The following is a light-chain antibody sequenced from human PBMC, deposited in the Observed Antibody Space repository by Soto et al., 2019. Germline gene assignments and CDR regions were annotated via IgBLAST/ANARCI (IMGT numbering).Light chain of an antibody. V-gene: IGKV3-15*01. CDR2: DAS. Sequence: EIVMTQSPAAMSVSPGEGATLSCKASQSVRNNLAWYQQKPGQAPRLLIYDASTRATGIPARFSGSGSGTDFTLTISSLQSADFAVYYCQQYNNCPPWTFGQGTKVDIK. J-gene: IGKJ1*01. CDR3: QQYNNCPPWT. CDR1: QSVRNN.